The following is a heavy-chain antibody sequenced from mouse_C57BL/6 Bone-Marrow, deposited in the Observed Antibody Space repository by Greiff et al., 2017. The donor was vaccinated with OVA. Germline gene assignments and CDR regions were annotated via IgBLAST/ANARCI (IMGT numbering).Heavy chain of an antibody. J-gene: IGHJ2*01. V-gene: IGHV2-2*01. CDR2: IWRGGST. D-gene: IGHD1-1*01. Sequence: VQLQQPGPGLVQPSQSLSITCTVSGFSLTSYGVHWVRQSPGQGLEWLGVIWRGGSTDYNAAFISRLSISKDNSKSQVFFKMNSLQADDTAIYYCARGDYYGRAYYFDCWGQGTTLTVSS. CDR1: GFSLTSYG. CDR3: ARGDYYGRAYYFDC.